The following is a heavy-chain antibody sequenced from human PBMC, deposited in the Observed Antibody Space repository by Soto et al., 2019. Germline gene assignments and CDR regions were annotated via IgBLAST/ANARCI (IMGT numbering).Heavy chain of an antibody. J-gene: IGHJ4*02. CDR3: ARLQPAAGDNDLTFDY. D-gene: IGHD6-13*01. Sequence: EVQLVQSGAEVKKPGESLRISCNGSGYSFTSYWISWVRQMPGKGLEWMGRIDPSDSYTNYSPSFQGHVTISADKSISTAYLQWSSLKASDTAMYYCARLQPAAGDNDLTFDYWGQGILVTVSS. V-gene: IGHV5-10-1*01. CDR2: IDPSDSYT. CDR1: GYSFTSYW.